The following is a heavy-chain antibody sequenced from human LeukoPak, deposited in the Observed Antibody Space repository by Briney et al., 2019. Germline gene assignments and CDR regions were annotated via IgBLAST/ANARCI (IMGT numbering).Heavy chain of an antibody. CDR1: GFTFSSYS. CDR3: AKAHDYGDSEVDY. J-gene: IGHJ4*02. V-gene: IGHV3-30*02. Sequence: GGSLRLSCAASGFTFSSYSMNWVRQAPGKGLEWVAFIRYDGSNKYYADSVKGRFTISRDNSKNSLYLQMNSLRAEDTAVYYYAKAHDYGDSEVDYWGQGTLVTVSS. D-gene: IGHD4-17*01. CDR2: IRYDGSNK.